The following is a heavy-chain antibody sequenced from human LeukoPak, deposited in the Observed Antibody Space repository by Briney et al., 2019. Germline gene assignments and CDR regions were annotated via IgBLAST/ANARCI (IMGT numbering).Heavy chain of an antibody. V-gene: IGHV3-48*04. CDR2: ITPSGGTI. CDR1: GFIFSSYS. CDR3: ARDYPGPTGYGMDV. J-gene: IGHJ6*02. D-gene: IGHD1-26*01. Sequence: GGSLRLSCAASGFIFSSYSMNWVRQAPGKGLEWVSYITPSGGTIYDADSVKGRFTISRDNAKKSLYLQMNSLRVDDTAVYYCARDYPGPTGYGMDVWGQGTTVSVSS.